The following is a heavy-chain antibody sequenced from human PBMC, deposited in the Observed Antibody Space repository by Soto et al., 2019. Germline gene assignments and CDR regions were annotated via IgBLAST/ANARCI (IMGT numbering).Heavy chain of an antibody. CDR2: IYYSGST. Sequence: QVQLQESGPGLVKPSQTLSLTCTVSGGSISSGGYYWSWIRQHPGKGLEWIGYIYYSGSTYYNPSLRSRVTISVDTSKNQFSLNLSSVTAAHTAVYYCARVFGFSGMDVWGQGTTVTVSS. V-gene: IGHV4-31*03. CDR1: GGSISSGGYY. D-gene: IGHD3-3*01. CDR3: ARVFGFSGMDV. J-gene: IGHJ6*02.